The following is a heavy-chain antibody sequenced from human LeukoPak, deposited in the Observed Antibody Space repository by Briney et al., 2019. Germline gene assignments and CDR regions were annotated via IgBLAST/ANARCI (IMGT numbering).Heavy chain of an antibody. CDR2: IKGDESEK. CDR3: ARGGATTGRFDY. CDR1: GFAFSTYW. Sequence: AGGSLRLSCAASGFAFSTYWMSWVRQAPGKGLEWVADIKGDESEKYYVDSVKGRFTISRDNAKNSLYLQMDSLRTDDTAVYYCARGGATTGRFDYWGQGTLVTGSS. D-gene: IGHD4-11*01. V-gene: IGHV3-7*01. J-gene: IGHJ4*02.